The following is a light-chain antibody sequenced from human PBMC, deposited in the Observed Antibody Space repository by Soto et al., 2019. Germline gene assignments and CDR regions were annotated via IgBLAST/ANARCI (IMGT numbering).Light chain of an antibody. Sequence: DIQMTQSPSTLSASVGDRVTITCRANQSLTNWLAWYQQERGKAPKLLIYDASSLESGVPSRFSGSGSGTEFTLTISSLQPDDFATYYCQHYNGDSVWTFGQGTKVEIK. V-gene: IGKV1-5*01. CDR3: QHYNGDSVWT. CDR1: QSLTNW. CDR2: DAS. J-gene: IGKJ1*01.